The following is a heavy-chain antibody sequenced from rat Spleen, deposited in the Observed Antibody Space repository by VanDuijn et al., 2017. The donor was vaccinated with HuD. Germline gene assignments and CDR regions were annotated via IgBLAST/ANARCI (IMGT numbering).Heavy chain of an antibody. D-gene: IGHD1-1*01. J-gene: IGHJ4*01. CDR2: SVYDGIRT. Sequence: EVQLVESGGALVQPGRSLKLSCAASGFTFSDYNMAWVRQAPKKGLESVATSVYDGIRTYYRDSVEGRFTISRDNAKDTLYLQMDSLRSEDTATYHCASHRRYSVYVMDAWGRGASVTVSS. V-gene: IGHV5S10*01. CDR1: GFTFSDYN. CDR3: ASHRRYSVYVMDA.